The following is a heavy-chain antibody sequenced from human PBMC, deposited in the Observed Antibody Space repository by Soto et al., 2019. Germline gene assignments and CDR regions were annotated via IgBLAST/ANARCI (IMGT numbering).Heavy chain of an antibody. D-gene: IGHD2-2*01. J-gene: IGHJ6*02. CDR2: VSYDGSFK. Sequence: ESGGGVVQPGGSLRLSCEASGFTFSKFGIHWVRQAPGKGLEWVAVVSYDGSFKYYADSVKGRFTISRDNSKNTLYLQMNSLRPEDTALYYCAKDSDQLLFDDYYYGIDVWGQGTTVTVSS. CDR3: AKDSDQLLFDDYYYGIDV. V-gene: IGHV3-30*18. CDR1: GFTFSKFG.